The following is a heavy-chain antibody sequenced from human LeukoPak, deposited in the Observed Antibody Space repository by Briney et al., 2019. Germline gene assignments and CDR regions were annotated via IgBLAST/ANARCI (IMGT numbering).Heavy chain of an antibody. D-gene: IGHD5-12*01. CDR2: IYPGDSDT. CDR1: GYIFSDYW. J-gene: IGHJ5*02. CDR3: ARHGWPSGYVSGWFDP. V-gene: IGHV5-51*01. Sequence: GESLKISCTGSGYIFSDYWIGWVRQMPGKGLEWMGIIYPGDSDTRYSPSFQGQVTISADKSISTAYLQWSSLKASDTAMYYCARHGWPSGYVSGWFDPWGQGTLVTVSS.